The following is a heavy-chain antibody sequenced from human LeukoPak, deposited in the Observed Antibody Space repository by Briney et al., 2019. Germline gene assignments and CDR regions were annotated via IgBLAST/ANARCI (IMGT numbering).Heavy chain of an antibody. V-gene: IGHV4-4*02. J-gene: IGHJ3*02. CDR2: IYHSGST. Sequence: PSETLSLTCAVSGGSISSSNWWSWVRQPPGKGLEWIGEIYHSGSTNYNPSLKSRVTISVDKSKNQFSLKLSSVTAADTAVYYCARVSRNSCNAGPPCWAFDIWGQGTMVTVSS. CDR3: ARVSRNSCNAGPPCWAFDI. D-gene: IGHD2-2*01. CDR1: GGSISSSNW.